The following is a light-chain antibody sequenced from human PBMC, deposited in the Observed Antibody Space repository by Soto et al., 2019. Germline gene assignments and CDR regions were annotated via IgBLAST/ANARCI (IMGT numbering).Light chain of an antibody. Sequence: QSVLTQPASVSGSRGQSITITCTGTSSDVDANNFVSWYQQHPGKAPRLMIYDVTNRPSGVSDRFSASKSGSTASLTISGLQAEDEGDYYCSSYTTSTTLIFGGGTKLTVL. J-gene: IGLJ2*01. CDR1: SSDVDANNF. V-gene: IGLV2-14*03. CDR2: DVT. CDR3: SSYTTSTTLI.